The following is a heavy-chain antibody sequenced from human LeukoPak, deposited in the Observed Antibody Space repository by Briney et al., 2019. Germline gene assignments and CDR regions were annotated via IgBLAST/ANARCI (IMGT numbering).Heavy chain of an antibody. V-gene: IGHV3-74*01. Sequence: GGSLRLSCAASGFTFSDYWMHWVRQGPGKGPEWLSRTSKDGSDTFYADAAKGRLTASRDNAKNTVYLQVTNVRPDDTAVYYCARGGYSGSYYRFSWGQGTVVTVAS. CDR2: TSKDGSDT. J-gene: IGHJ4*02. D-gene: IGHD6-25*01. CDR1: GFTFSDYW. CDR3: ARGGYSGSYYRFS.